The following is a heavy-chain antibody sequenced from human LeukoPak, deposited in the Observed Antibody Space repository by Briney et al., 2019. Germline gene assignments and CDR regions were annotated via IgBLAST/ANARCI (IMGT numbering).Heavy chain of an antibody. J-gene: IGHJ2*01. CDR1: GFTFSTYS. CDR2: ISSSSNYI. V-gene: IGHV3-21*01. CDR3: ACSPSYCSSSSCYLPWYFDL. Sequence: GGSLRLSCAASGFTFSTYSMNWVRQAPGKGLELVSSISSSSNYIYYADSVKGRFTISRDDAKNSLYLQMNSLRAEDTAVYYCACSPSYCSSSSCYLPWYFDLWGRGTLVSVSS. D-gene: IGHD2-2*01.